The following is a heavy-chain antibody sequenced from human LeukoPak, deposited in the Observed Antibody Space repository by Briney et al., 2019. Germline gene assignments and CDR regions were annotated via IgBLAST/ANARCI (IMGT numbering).Heavy chain of an antibody. CDR1: GYTFTSYG. J-gene: IGHJ4*02. Sequence: ASVRVSCKTSGYTFTSYGISWVRQAPGQGLEWMGCISAYNGNTNYVQKFRGRVAMTTDTSTSTVYMDLGSLRSDDTAVYYCARDIATVQHQDWGQGTLVTVSS. V-gene: IGHV1-18*01. D-gene: IGHD1-1*01. CDR2: ISAYNGNT. CDR3: ARDIATVQHQD.